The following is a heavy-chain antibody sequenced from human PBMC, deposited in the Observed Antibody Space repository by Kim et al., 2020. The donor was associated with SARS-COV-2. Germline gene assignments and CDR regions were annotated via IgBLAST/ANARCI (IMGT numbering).Heavy chain of an antibody. J-gene: IGHJ4*02. CDR1: GFTFSSYS. V-gene: IGHV3-21*01. D-gene: IGHD3-3*01. Sequence: GGSLRLSCAASGFTFSSYSMNWVRQAPGKGLEWVSSISSSSSYIYYADSVKGRFTISRDNAKNSLYLQMNSLRAEDTAVYYCARESMSGQTIDYWGQGTLVTVSS. CDR3: ARESMSGQTIDY. CDR2: ISSSSSYI.